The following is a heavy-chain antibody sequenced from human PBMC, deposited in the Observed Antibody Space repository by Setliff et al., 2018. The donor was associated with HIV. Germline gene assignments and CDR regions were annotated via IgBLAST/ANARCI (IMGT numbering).Heavy chain of an antibody. CDR3: ARDFGYHHGSGSYRY. D-gene: IGHD3-10*01. J-gene: IGHJ4*02. Sequence: ASVKVSCKASGYTFTSYDINWVRQATGQGLEWMGWMNPDSGKTGYAQKFQGRVTMTRNTSISTAYMELSSLRSEDTAVYSCARDFGYHHGSGSYRYWGQGPLVTVSS. CDR2: MNPDSGKT. CDR1: GYTFTSYD. V-gene: IGHV1-8*02.